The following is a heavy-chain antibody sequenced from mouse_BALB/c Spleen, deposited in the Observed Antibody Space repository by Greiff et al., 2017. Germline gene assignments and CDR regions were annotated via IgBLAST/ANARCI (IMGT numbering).Heavy chain of an antibody. J-gene: IGHJ1*01. Sequence: QVHVKQSGAELVKPGASVKLSCKASGYTFTSYYMYWVKQRPGQGLEWIGEINPSNGGTNFNEKFKSKATLTVDKSSSTAYMQLSSLTSEDSAVYYCTLYYRYDEGYWYFDVWGAGTTVTVSS. CDR1: GYTFTSYY. CDR2: INPSNGGT. V-gene: IGHV1S81*02. D-gene: IGHD2-14*01. CDR3: TLYYRYDEGYWYFDV.